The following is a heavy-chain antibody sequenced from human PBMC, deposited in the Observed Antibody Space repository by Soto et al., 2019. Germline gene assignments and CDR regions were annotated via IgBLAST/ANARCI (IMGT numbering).Heavy chain of an antibody. Sequence: EVQLVETGGGLIQPGGSLRLSCAASGFTVSSNYMSWVRQAPGKGLEWVSVIYSGGSTYYADSVKGRFTISRDNSKNTLYLQMNSLRAEDTAVYYGARGRVWGSYRYDFDYWGQGTLVTVSS. CDR3: ARGRVWGSYRYDFDY. CDR1: GFTVSSNY. CDR2: IYSGGST. D-gene: IGHD3-16*02. V-gene: IGHV3-53*02. J-gene: IGHJ4*02.